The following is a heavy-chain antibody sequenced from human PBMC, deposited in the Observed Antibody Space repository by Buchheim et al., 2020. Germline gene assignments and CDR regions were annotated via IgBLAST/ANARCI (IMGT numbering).Heavy chain of an antibody. J-gene: IGHJ4*02. CDR2: INHSGST. V-gene: IGHV4-34*01. CDR1: GGSFSGYY. CDR3: ARDPTYCSSTSCYG. D-gene: IGHD2-2*01. Sequence: QVQLQQWGAGLLKPSETLSLTCAVYGGSFSGYYWSWIRQPPGKGLEWIGEINHSGSTNYNPSLKSRVIISVDTSKNQFSLKLSAVTAADTAVYYCARDPTYCSSTSCYGWGQGTL.